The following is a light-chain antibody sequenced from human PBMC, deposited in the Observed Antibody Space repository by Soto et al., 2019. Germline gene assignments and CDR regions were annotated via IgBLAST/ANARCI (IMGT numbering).Light chain of an antibody. J-gene: IGLJ3*02. CDR2: EVT. CDR1: SGDVGGYNF. Sequence: QAVVTQPACVSGSPGQSITISCTGTSGDVGGYNFVSWYQQHPGEGPKLIIYEVTNRPSGVSDRFSGSKSGYTASLTISGLQADDEGDYYCSSYSSKSTPVFGGGTKLTVL. CDR3: SSYSSKSTPV. V-gene: IGLV2-14*01.